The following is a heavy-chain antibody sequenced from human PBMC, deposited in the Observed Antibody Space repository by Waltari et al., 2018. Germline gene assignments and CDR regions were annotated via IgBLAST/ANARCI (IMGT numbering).Heavy chain of an antibody. CDR1: GGSFSGYY. D-gene: IGHD3-16*02. J-gene: IGHJ4*02. CDR3: ARSLGELSHDY. V-gene: IGHV4-34*01. Sequence: QVQLQQWGAGLLKPSETLSLTCAVYGGSFSGYYWSWIRQPPGKGLDVIGEINHRGRTNYNPSLKSRVTISVDTSKNQFSLKLSSVTAADTAVYYCARSLGELSHDYWGQGTLVTVSS. CDR2: INHRGRT.